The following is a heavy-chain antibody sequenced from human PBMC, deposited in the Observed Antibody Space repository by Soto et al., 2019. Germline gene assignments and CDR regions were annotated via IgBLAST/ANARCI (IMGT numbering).Heavy chain of an antibody. CDR1: GGSISSYY. CDR2: IYYSGST. Sequence: SETLSLTCTVSGGSISSYYWSWIRQPPGKGLEWIGYIYYSGSTNYNPSLKSRVTISVDTSKNQFSLKLSSVTAADTAVYYCARASAIFGASYYYYGMDVWGQGTTVTVSS. CDR3: ARASAIFGASYYYYGMDV. V-gene: IGHV4-59*01. D-gene: IGHD3-3*01. J-gene: IGHJ6*02.